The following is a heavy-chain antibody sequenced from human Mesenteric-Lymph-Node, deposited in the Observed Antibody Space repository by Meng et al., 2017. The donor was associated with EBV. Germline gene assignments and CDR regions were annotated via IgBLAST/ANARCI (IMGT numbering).Heavy chain of an antibody. J-gene: IGHJ5*02. CDR2: INDSGNT. V-gene: IGHV4-34*01. CDR3: VRETLGYGGINWFDP. Sequence: QLHRQQWAAGLFKPSETLSLTCSVYGGSFSDYYWNWIRQSPGKGLEWIGEINDSGNTNYNPSLKSRVIISVDTSKNQFSLNLSSVTAADTAVYYCVRETLGYGGINWFDPWGQGTLVTVSS. D-gene: IGHD4-23*01. CDR1: GGSFSDYY.